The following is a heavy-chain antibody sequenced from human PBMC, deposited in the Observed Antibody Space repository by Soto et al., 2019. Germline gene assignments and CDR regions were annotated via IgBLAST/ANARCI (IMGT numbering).Heavy chain of an antibody. CDR2: ISAYNGNT. CDR1: DYTFTIYR. V-gene: IGHV1-18*01. CDR3: ARGIVGDTWFDP. Sequence: ASVKVSRKASDYTFTIYRISWVRQAPGQGLEWMGWISAYNGNTNYAQKLQGRVTMTTDTSTSTAYMELRSLRSDDTAVYYCARGIVGDTWFDPWGQGTLVTVS. D-gene: IGHD1-26*01. J-gene: IGHJ5*02.